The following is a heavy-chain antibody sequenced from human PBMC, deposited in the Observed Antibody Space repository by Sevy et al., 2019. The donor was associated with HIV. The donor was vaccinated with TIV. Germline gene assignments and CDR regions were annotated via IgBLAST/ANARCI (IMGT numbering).Heavy chain of an antibody. CDR3: VSGPYSSGWFPYYFGY. CDR1: GGTFSSYA. CDR2: IIPIFGTA. Sequence: ASVKVSCKASGGTFSSYAISWVRQAPGQGLEWMGGIIPIFGTANYAQKFQGRVTITADESTSTAYMELSSLRSEDTAVYYCVSGPYSSGWFPYYFGYWGQGTLVTVSS. V-gene: IGHV1-69*13. D-gene: IGHD6-19*01. J-gene: IGHJ4*02.